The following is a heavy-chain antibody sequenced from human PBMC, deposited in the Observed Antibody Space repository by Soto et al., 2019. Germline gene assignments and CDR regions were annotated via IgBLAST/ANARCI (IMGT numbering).Heavy chain of an antibody. CDR2: MNPNSGST. Sequence: GASVKVSCKASGYTFTSYDINWVRQATGQGLEWMGWMNPNSGSTGYAQKFQGRVTMTRNTSISTAYMELSSLRSEDTAVYYCARADYDILTGYKGFDPWGQGTLVTVSS. V-gene: IGHV1-8*01. J-gene: IGHJ5*02. CDR1: GYTFTSYD. D-gene: IGHD3-9*01. CDR3: ARADYDILTGYKGFDP.